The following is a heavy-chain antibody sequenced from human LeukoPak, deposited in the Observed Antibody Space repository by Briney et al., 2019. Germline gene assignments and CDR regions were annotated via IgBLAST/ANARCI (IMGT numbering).Heavy chain of an antibody. D-gene: IGHD3-3*01. J-gene: IGHJ4*02. CDR1: GGSISSSSHY. CDR3: ARLDNTIFGVEGPDY. Sequence: SETLSLTCTVSGGSISSSSHYWGWIRQPPGKGLEWIGSIYYSGSTYYNPSLKSRVTISVDTSKNQFSLKLSSVTAADTAVYYCARLDNTIFGVEGPDYWGQGTLVTVSS. CDR2: IYYSGST. V-gene: IGHV4-39*07.